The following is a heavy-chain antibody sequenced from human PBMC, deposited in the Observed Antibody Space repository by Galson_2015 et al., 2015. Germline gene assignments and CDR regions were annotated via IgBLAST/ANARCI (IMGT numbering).Heavy chain of an antibody. CDR3: AKRAKWSSGYMYYFGQ. Sequence: SLRLSCAASGFTLAIYDMTWVRQAPGKGLEWVSGISDSGGSTYYADSVKGRFTISRDNSKDTLYLQMNSLRADDTAVYYCAKRAKWSSGYMYYFGQWGQGTQVTVSS. CDR1: GFTLAIYD. CDR2: ISDSGGST. D-gene: IGHD3-22*01. V-gene: IGHV3-23*01. J-gene: IGHJ4*02.